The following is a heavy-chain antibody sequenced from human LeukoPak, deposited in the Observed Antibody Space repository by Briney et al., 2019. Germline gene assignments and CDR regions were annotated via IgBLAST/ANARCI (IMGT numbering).Heavy chain of an antibody. V-gene: IGHV3-7*01. D-gene: IGHD3-16*01. CDR2: IKQDGSEK. CDR3: ARGSYGITFGEDGMDV. J-gene: IGHJ6*02. Sequence: GSLRLSCAVSGFSFDTYWMTWVRQAPGKGLEWVANIKQDGSEKYYVDSVKGRFTISRDNAKNSLYLQMSSLRAEDTAVYYCARGSYGITFGEDGMDVWGQGTTVTVSS. CDR1: GFSFDTYW.